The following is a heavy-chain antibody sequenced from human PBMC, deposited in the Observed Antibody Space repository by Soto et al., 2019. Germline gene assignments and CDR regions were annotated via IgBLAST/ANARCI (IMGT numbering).Heavy chain of an antibody. Sequence: GGSLRLSCAASGFTFSSYWMSWVRQAPGKGLEWVANIKQDGSEKYYVDSVKGRFTICRDNAKNSLYLQMNGLRAEDTAVYYCARVGSIAAAIPAYYYYYYYMDVWGKGTTVTVSS. CDR1: GFTFSSYW. CDR2: IKQDGSEK. D-gene: IGHD6-13*01. CDR3: ARVGSIAAAIPAYYYYYYYMDV. J-gene: IGHJ6*03. V-gene: IGHV3-7*01.